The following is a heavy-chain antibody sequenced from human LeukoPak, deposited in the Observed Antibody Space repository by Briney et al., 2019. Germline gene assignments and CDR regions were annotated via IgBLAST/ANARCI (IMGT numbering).Heavy chain of an antibody. Sequence: SVKVSCKASGGTFSSYAISWVRQAPGQGLEWVGGIIPIFGTANYAQKFQGRVTITADESTSTAYMELSSLRSEDTAVYYCAGDNRGRYSYGEWGQGTLVTVSS. D-gene: IGHD5-18*01. V-gene: IGHV1-69*13. J-gene: IGHJ4*02. CDR2: IIPIFGTA. CDR1: GGTFSSYA. CDR3: AGDNRGRYSYGE.